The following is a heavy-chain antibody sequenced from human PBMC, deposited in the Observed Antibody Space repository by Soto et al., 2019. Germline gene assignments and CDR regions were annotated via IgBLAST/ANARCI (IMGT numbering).Heavy chain of an antibody. J-gene: IGHJ5*02. CDR1: GGTFSSYA. CDR2: IIPIFGTA. Sequence: GASVKVSCKASGGTFSSYAISWVRQAPGQGLEWMGGIIPIFGTANYAQKFQGRVTITADESTSTAYMELSSLRSEDTAVYYCARDPTSGSYWGLWFDPWGQGTLVTVSS. V-gene: IGHV1-69*13. D-gene: IGHD1-26*01. CDR3: ARDPTSGSYWGLWFDP.